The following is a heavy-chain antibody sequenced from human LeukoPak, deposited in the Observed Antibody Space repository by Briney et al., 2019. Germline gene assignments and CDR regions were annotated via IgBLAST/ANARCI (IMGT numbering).Heavy chain of an antibody. Sequence: PSETLSLTCAVYGGSFSGYYWSWIRQPPGKGLEWIGEINHSGSTNYNPSLKSRVTILVDTSKNQFSLKLSSVTAADTAVYYCARSRNYDFWSGHGWFDPWGQGTLVTVSS. V-gene: IGHV4-34*01. D-gene: IGHD3-3*01. CDR2: INHSGST. J-gene: IGHJ5*02. CDR1: GGSFSGYY. CDR3: ARSRNYDFWSGHGWFDP.